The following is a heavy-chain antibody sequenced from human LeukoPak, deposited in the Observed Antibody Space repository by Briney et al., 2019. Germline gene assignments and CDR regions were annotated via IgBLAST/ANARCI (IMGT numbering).Heavy chain of an antibody. CDR2: IYTSGST. D-gene: IGHD3-3*01. CDR3: ARGYYDFWSGYYWADY. Sequence: SETLSLTCTVSGGSISSGSYHWSWIRQPAGKGLVWLVRIYTSGSTNYNPSLRRRVTISVDTSKNQFSLKLSSVTAADTAVYYCARGYYDFWSGYYWADYWGQGTLVTVSS. V-gene: IGHV4-61*02. J-gene: IGHJ4*02. CDR1: GGSISSGSYH.